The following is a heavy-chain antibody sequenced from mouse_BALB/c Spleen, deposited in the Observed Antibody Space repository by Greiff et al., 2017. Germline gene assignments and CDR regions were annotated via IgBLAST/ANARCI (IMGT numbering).Heavy chain of an antibody. Sequence: VKLVESGPGLVAPSQSLSITCTVSGFSLTSYGVHWVRQPPGKGLEWLGVIWAGGSTNYNSALMSRLSISKDNSKSQVFLKMNSLQTDDTAMYYCAVYDYDSPYYAMDYWGQGTSVTVSS. V-gene: IGHV2-9*02. CDR2: IWAGGST. CDR1: GFSLTSYG. CDR3: AVYDYDSPYYAMDY. J-gene: IGHJ4*01. D-gene: IGHD2-4*01.